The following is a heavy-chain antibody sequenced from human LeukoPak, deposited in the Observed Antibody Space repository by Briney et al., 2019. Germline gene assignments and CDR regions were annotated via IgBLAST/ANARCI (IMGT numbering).Heavy chain of an antibody. CDR2: ISGSGGST. CDR1: GSTFSSYA. CDR3: AKPLPPLRYFDWSFDY. Sequence: PGGSLRLSCAASGSTFSSYAMSWVRQAPGKGLEWVSTISGSGGSTYYADSVKGRFTTSRDNSKNTLYLQMNSLRAEDTAVYYCAKPLPPLRYFDWSFDYWGQGTLVTVSS. J-gene: IGHJ4*02. D-gene: IGHD3-9*01. V-gene: IGHV3-23*01.